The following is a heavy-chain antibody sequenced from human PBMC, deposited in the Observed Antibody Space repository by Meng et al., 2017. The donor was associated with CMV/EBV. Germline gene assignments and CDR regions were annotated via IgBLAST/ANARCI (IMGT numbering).Heavy chain of an antibody. CDR3: ARESMVRGED. D-gene: IGHD3-10*01. CDR2: INHSGST. J-gene: IGHJ4*02. V-gene: IGHV4-34*01. Sequence: QVQLRQWGAGLLKPSGTLSLTCAVYGGSFSGYYWSWFRQPPGKGLEWIGEINHSGSTNYNPSLKSRVTISVDTSKNQFSLKLSSVTAADTAVYYCARESMVRGEDWGQGTLVTVSS. CDR1: GGSFSGYY.